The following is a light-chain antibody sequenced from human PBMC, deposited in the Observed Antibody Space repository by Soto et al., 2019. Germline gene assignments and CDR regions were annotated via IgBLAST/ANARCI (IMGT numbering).Light chain of an antibody. V-gene: IGLV3-27*01. CDR2: KES. Sequence: SYALTQPSSVSVSPGQTARITCSGDILAKKYARWIQQKPGQAPVLVIYKESERPSGIPERFSGSSSGTTVTLTIRGAQVEDEADYYCYSAADNNLVFGGGTKLTVL. J-gene: IGLJ2*01. CDR1: ILAKKY. CDR3: YSAADNNLV.